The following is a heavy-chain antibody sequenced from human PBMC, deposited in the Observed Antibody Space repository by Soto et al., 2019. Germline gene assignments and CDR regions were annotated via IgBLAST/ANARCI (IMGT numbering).Heavy chain of an antibody. J-gene: IGHJ5*02. D-gene: IGHD2-15*01. CDR3: ARGRSGGPANWFDP. V-gene: IGHV4-59*01. Sequence: VQLLESGGGLVQPGGSLRLSCAASGFTFSSYTMSWVRQAPGKGLEWIGYIYYSGSTNYNPSLKSRVTISVDTSKNQFSLKLSSVTAADTAVYYCARGRSGGPANWFDPWGQGTLVTVSS. CDR2: IYYSGST. CDR1: GFTFSSYT.